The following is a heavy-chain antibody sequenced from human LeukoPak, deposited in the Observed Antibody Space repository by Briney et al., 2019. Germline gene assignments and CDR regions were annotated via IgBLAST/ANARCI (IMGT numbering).Heavy chain of an antibody. Sequence: RASVKVSCKASGYTFTTYDINWVRQATGQGLEWMGWMNPNSANTGYAQKFQGRVTMTRNTSISTAYMELSSLRSEDTAVYYCARGKMSTGSSWFGYWGQGTPVTVSS. D-gene: IGHD6-13*01. J-gene: IGHJ4*02. V-gene: IGHV1-8*01. CDR2: MNPNSANT. CDR1: GYTFTTYD. CDR3: ARGKMSTGSSWFGY.